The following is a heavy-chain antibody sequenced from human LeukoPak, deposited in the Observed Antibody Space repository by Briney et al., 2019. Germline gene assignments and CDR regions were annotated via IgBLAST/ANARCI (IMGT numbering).Heavy chain of an antibody. CDR1: GYSFTTCW. V-gene: IGHV5-51*01. J-gene: IGHJ3*02. Sequence: GESLKISCKGSGYSFTTCWIAWVRQVPGKGLEWMGVIYPGDSDTRYSPSFQGQVTISADKSISTAYLQWGSLKASDTAIYYCARLKYSSGLLNAFDIWGQGTMVTVSS. CDR3: ARLKYSSGLLNAFDI. CDR2: IYPGDSDT. D-gene: IGHD6-19*01.